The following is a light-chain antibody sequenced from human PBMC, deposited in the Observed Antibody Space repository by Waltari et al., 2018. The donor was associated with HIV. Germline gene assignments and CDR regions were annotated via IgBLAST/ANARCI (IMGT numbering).Light chain of an antibody. CDR1: KLGDKY. CDR3: QAWDSSSVV. V-gene: IGLV3-1*01. CDR2: QDS. J-gene: IGLJ2*01. Sequence: SYELTQPPSVSVSPGQTASITCSGDKLGDKYACWYQQKPGQSPVLVIYQDSQRPSGIPELFFGSNSGNTATLTISGTQAMDEADYYCQAWDSSSVVFGGGTKLTVL.